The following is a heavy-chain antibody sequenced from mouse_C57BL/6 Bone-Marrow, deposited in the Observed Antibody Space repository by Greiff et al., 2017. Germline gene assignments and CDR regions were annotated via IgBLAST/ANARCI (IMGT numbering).Heavy chain of an antibody. CDR3: ARRDDGYLWYYDV. J-gene: IGHJ1*03. D-gene: IGHD2-3*01. CDR2: IYPGSGST. CDR1: GYTFTSYW. V-gene: IGHV1-55*01. Sequence: QVQLQQPGAELVKPGASVKMSCKASGYTFTSYWITWVKQTPGQGLEWIGDIYPGSGSTNYNEKFKSKATLTVDTSSSTAYLQLSSLTSEDSAVYYCARRDDGYLWYYDVWGTGTTVTVSS.